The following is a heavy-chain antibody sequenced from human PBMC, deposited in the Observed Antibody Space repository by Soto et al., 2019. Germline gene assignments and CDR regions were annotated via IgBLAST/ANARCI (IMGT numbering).Heavy chain of an antibody. Sequence: GGSLRLSCAASGFTFSSYGMHWVRQAPGKGLEWVAVISYDGSNKYYAGSVKGRFTISRDNSKNTLYLQMNSLRAEDTAVYYCANSRQLLEYFQHWGQGTLVTVSS. J-gene: IGHJ1*01. V-gene: IGHV3-30*18. D-gene: IGHD2-2*01. CDR3: ANSRQLLEYFQH. CDR1: GFTFSSYG. CDR2: ISYDGSNK.